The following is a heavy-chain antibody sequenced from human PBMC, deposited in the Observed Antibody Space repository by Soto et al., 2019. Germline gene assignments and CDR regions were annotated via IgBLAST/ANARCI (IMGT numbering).Heavy chain of an antibody. V-gene: IGHV3-23*01. D-gene: IGHD1-1*01. J-gene: IGHJ4*02. Sequence: EEQLLESGGGLVQPGGSLRLSCAASGFTFSNYAMSWVRQAPGKGLEWVSAMSGGGGSPSYADSVKGRFTISRDNSKNTLYLEMNSLRAEDTSVYYCTKLRTITTLAIDCWGQGTLVTVSS. CDR3: TKLRTITTLAIDC. CDR1: GFTFSNYA. CDR2: MSGGGGSP.